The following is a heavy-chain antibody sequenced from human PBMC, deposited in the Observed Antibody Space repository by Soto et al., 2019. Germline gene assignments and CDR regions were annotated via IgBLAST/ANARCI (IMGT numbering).Heavy chain of an antibody. Sequence: GGSLRLSCAASGFTFSSYAMSWVRQAPGKGLEWVSSISSSGGTTYYADSVKGRFTISRDNAKNTLYLQMNSLRAEDTAVYYCARDRIAAAVNWFDPWGQGTLVTSPQ. CDR3: ARDRIAAAVNWFDP. V-gene: IGHV3-23*01. CDR2: ISSSGGTT. J-gene: IGHJ5*02. CDR1: GFTFSSYA. D-gene: IGHD6-13*01.